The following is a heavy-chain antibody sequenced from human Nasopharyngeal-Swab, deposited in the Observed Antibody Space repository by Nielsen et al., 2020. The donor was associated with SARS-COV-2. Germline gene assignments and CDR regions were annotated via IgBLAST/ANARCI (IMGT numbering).Heavy chain of an antibody. J-gene: IGHJ4*02. CDR3: ASEGHFDY. V-gene: IGHV3-30-3*01. CDR2: ISYDGSNK. Sequence: GESLNPSRAASGFTFSSYAMHWVRQAPGKGLEWVAVISYDGSNKYYADSVKGRFTISRDNSKNTLYLQMNSLRAEDTAVYYCASEGHFDYWGQGTLVTVSS. CDR1: GFTFSSYA.